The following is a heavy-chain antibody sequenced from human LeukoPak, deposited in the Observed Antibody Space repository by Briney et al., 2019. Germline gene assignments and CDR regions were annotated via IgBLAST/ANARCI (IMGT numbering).Heavy chain of an antibody. V-gene: IGHV1-8*01. CDR2: MNPNSGNT. CDR1: GYTFTSYD. J-gene: IGHJ6*03. Sequence: GASVKVSCKASGYTFTSYDINWVRQATGQGLEWMGWMNPNSGNTGYAQKLQGRVTMTRNTSISTAYMELSSLKFEDTAVYYCARGFHCSGGSCYSDYYYYMDVWGKGTTVTIAS. CDR3: ARGFHCSGGSCYSDYYYYMDV. D-gene: IGHD2-15*01.